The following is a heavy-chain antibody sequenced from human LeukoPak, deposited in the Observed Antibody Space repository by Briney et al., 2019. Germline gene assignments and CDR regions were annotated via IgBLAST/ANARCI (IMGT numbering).Heavy chain of an antibody. D-gene: IGHD3-22*01. Sequence: PGGSLRLSCAASGFTFSDYYMSWIRQAPGKGLEWVSYISSSGSTIYYADSVKGRFTISRDNAKNSLYLQMNSLRAEDTAVYYCARSYYDSSGYYYVGYYFDYWGQGTLVTVSS. CDR2: ISSSGSTI. CDR1: GFTFSDYY. J-gene: IGHJ4*02. CDR3: ARSYYDSSGYYYVGYYFDY. V-gene: IGHV3-11*01.